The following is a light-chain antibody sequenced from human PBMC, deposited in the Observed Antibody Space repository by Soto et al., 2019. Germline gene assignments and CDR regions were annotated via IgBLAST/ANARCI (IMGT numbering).Light chain of an antibody. CDR2: DAT. J-gene: IGKJ1*01. V-gene: IGKV1-5*01. CDR3: QQSDVSPRT. CDR1: QTISSW. Sequence: DIQMTQSPSTLSGSVGDRVTITCRASQTISSWLAWYKKTPGKAPKLLIYDATRMHSGVPPRFSGSGYGTDFTLTITSLQLEDFATYYCQQSDVSPRTFGQGTKVDI.